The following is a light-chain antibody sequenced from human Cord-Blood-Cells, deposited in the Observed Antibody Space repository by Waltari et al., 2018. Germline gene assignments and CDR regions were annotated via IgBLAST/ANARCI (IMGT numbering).Light chain of an antibody. CDR2: YVS. J-gene: IGLJ3*02. V-gene: IGLV2-11*01. CDR1: SSDVGGYNY. Sequence: QSALTQPRSVSGSPGQSVTISCTGTSSDVGGYNYVSWYQQHPGKAPKLMIYYVSKRPSGVPDRFSGSKSGNTASLTISGLQVEDEADYYCCSYAGSYTFVFGGGTKLTVL. CDR3: CSYAGSYTFV.